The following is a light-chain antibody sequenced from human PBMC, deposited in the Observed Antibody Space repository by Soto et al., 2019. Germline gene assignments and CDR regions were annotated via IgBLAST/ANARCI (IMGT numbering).Light chain of an antibody. Sequence: DIQLTQSPSFLSASVGDRVTITCRASQDINTYLAWYQQKPGKAPKLLIFAASTLQNGVPSRFSGSGSGPEFTVTSTSLQPEDFAPYYCQQRKSYPITFGQGTRLEIK. V-gene: IGKV1-9*01. J-gene: IGKJ5*01. CDR3: QQRKSYPIT. CDR2: AAS. CDR1: QDINTY.